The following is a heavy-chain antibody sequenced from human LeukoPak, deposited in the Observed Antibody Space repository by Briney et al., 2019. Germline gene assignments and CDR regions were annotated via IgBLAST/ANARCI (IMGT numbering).Heavy chain of an antibody. D-gene: IGHD3-10*01. CDR3: ARVGGFGEFPKYNWFDP. V-gene: IGHV4-59*01. Sequence: SETLSLTCTVYGRSISSYYWSWIRQPPGKGLEWIGYIYYSRSTNYNPSLKSRVTISVDTSKNQFSLKLSSVTAADTAVYYCARVGGFGEFPKYNWFDPWGQGTLVTVSS. CDR1: GRSISSYY. J-gene: IGHJ5*02. CDR2: IYYSRST.